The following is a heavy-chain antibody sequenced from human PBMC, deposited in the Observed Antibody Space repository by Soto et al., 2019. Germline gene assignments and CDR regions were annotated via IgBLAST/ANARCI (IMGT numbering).Heavy chain of an antibody. J-gene: IGHJ4*02. Sequence: SETLSLTCAVYGGSFSGYYWSWIRQPPGKGLEWIGEINHSGSTNYNPSLKSRVTISVDTSKNQFSLKLSSVTAADTAVYYCAREAYSSSSRTANDYWGQGTLVTVSS. V-gene: IGHV4-34*01. CDR1: GGSFSGYY. CDR2: INHSGST. CDR3: AREAYSSSSRTANDY. D-gene: IGHD6-6*01.